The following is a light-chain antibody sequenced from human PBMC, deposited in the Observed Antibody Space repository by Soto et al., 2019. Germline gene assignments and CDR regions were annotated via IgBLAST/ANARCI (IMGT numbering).Light chain of an antibody. V-gene: IGKV1-33*01. CDR2: DAS. CDR1: QDIKNY. Sequence: DVPMTQSPSSLSASVGDRVTITCQASQDIKNYLNWYQQKSGKAPKLLIYDASDLETGVPSRFSGSGSGTDFTFTINSLQPEDITTYYCQQYDNLPLTFGGGTKVDNK. CDR3: QQYDNLPLT. J-gene: IGKJ4*01.